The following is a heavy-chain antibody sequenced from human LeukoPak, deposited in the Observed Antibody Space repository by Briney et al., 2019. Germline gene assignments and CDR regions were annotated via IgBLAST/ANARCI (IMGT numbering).Heavy chain of an antibody. CDR2: MNNSGST. CDR3: ARGRDYGDYGGKIPQREFDY. Sequence: TPSETLSLTCAVYGGSFSGYYWSWIRQPPRKGLEWIGEMNNSGSTNYNPSLKSRVTISVDTSKNQFSLKLSSVTAADTAVYYCARGRDYGDYGGKIPQREFDYWGQGTLVTVST. V-gene: IGHV4-34*01. J-gene: IGHJ4*02. CDR1: GGSFSGYY. D-gene: IGHD4-17*01.